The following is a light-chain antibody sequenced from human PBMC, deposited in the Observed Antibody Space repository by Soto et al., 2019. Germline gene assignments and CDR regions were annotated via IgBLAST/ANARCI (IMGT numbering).Light chain of an antibody. CDR2: EGN. CDR3: CSYAGRSTVI. CDR1: SGDIGTYNL. J-gene: IGLJ2*01. V-gene: IGLV2-23*01. Sequence: QSALTQPASVSGSPGQSITISCTGTSGDIGTYNLVSWYQQHPGRAPKLIIFEGNKRPSGVSNRFSASKSGNTASLAVSGLLAEDEADYHCCSYAGRSTVICGGGTKLTVL.